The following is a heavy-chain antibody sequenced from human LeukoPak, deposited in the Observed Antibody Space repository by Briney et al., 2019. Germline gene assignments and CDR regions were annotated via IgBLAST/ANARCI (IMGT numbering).Heavy chain of an antibody. CDR3: AGDKETTGNGRPNWFDP. CDR1: GYSISSGYY. J-gene: IGHJ5*02. V-gene: IGHV4-38-2*01. D-gene: IGHD1-1*01. CDR2: IFQRGYS. Sequence: SETLSLTCAVSGYSISSGYYWGWNRPPPGKGLQWIGSIFQRGYSYYNPSLKSRVTISVDTSRNQFSLKLSSVTAADTAVYYCAGDKETTGNGRPNWFDPWGQGTLVTVSS.